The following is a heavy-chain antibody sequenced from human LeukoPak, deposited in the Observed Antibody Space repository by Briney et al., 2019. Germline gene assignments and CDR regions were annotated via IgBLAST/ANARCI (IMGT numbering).Heavy chain of an antibody. V-gene: IGHV4-4*07. CDR2: IHTSWTT. CDR3: ARGDYYDGGGRNWFDP. J-gene: IGHJ5*02. D-gene: IGHD3-16*01. Sequence: ASETLSLTCTVSGGSMSSYYWSFIRQPAGKGLERIGRIHTSWTTYYNPSLKSRVTMSVDTSRNQFSLRLTSVTAADTAVYYCARGDYYDGGGRNWFDPWGQGTLVTVSS. CDR1: GGSMSSYY.